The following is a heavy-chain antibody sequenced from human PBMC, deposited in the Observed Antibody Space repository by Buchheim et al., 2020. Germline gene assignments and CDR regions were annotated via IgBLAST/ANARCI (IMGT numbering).Heavy chain of an antibody. V-gene: IGHV3-11*06. CDR3: ARVKGSYAFDY. CDR2: ISSSSSFYT. CDR1: GFTFSDYY. Sequence: QVQLVESGGGLVKPGGSLRLSCAASGFTFSDYYMIWMRQAPGKGLEWGSYISSSSSFYTKYADSVKGRFTRSRDNAKNSLDLQMNSLRAEDTAVYYCARVKGSYAFDYWGQGTL. J-gene: IGHJ4*02.